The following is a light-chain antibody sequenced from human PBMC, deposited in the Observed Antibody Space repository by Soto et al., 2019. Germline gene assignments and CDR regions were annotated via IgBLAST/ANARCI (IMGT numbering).Light chain of an antibody. V-gene: IGKV3-20*01. J-gene: IGKJ4*01. CDR2: DAS. CDR1: QSVAKNY. CDR3: QQYAISPLT. Sequence: EIVLTQSPGTLSLSPGERASLSCRASQSVAKNYLAWYQQKPGQALRLLIFDASSRATGIPDRFSGSGSGTDFTLTISRLEAEDFAVYFCQQYAISPLTFGGGTKVEIK.